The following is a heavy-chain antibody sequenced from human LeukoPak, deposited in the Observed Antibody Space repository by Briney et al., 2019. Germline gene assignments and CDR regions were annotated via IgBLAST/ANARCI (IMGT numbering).Heavy chain of an antibody. CDR2: ISAYNGNT. CDR1: GYTFTNYT. Sequence: ASVKVSCKASGYTFTNYTLNWVRQAPGQGLEWMGWISAYNGNTNYAQKLQGRVTMTTDTSTSTAYMELRSLRSDDTAVYYCARVGIEIGSGYFLDYWGQGTLVTVSS. J-gene: IGHJ4*02. D-gene: IGHD3-22*01. CDR3: ARVGIEIGSGYFLDY. V-gene: IGHV1-18*01.